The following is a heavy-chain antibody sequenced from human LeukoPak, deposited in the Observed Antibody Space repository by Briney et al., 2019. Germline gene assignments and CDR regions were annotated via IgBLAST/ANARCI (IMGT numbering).Heavy chain of an antibody. CDR1: GFTFSRYA. Sequence: GRSLRLSFAASGFTFSRYAMHWVRQAPGQGLESVSAISSNGRSTYYATSVKGRFTISRDNSKNTLYLQMGSLRAEDLAVYYCARDFGLTGKVDYWGQGTLVTVSS. CDR2: ISSNGRST. J-gene: IGHJ4*02. D-gene: IGHD1-20*01. V-gene: IGHV3-64*01. CDR3: ARDFGLTGKVDY.